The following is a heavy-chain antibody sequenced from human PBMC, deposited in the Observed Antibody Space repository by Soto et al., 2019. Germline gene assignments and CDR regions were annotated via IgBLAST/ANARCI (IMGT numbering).Heavy chain of an antibody. CDR3: ARRRPTGYYNY. J-gene: IGHJ4*02. Sequence: QVQLVESGGDLVKPGGSLRLSCAASGFPFSDYYMSWIRQAPGKGLEWVSSISSISSDTNYAQSVKGRFTISRDNAKNPLRLKGNSLRAEDTVVYYCARRRPTGYYNYWGQGTLVTVSA. CDR1: GFPFSDYY. D-gene: IGHD3-9*01. CDR2: ISSISSDT. V-gene: IGHV3-11*05.